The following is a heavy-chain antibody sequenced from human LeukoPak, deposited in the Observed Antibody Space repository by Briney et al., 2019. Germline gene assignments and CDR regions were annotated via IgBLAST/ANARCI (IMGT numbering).Heavy chain of an antibody. CDR1: GGSFSGYY. CDR3: ASSMIVVAAFDY. J-gene: IGHJ4*02. D-gene: IGHD3-22*01. V-gene: IGHV4-34*01. Sequence: SETLSLTCAVYGGSFSGYYWSWIRQPPGKGLEWIGEINHSGSTNYNPSLKSRVTISVDTSKNQFSLKLSSVTAADTAVYYCASSMIVVAAFDYWGQGTLVTASS. CDR2: INHSGST.